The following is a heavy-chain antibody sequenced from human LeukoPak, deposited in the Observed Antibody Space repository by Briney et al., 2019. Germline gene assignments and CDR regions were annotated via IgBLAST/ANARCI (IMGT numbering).Heavy chain of an antibody. CDR2: INPNSGGT. V-gene: IGHV1-2*02. CDR1: GYTFTGYY. CDR3: ARDRGSGSYYNWSPAAYYYYYYMDV. Sequence: ASVKVSCKASGYTFTGYYMHWVRQAPGQGLEWMGWINPNSGGTNYAQKFQGRVTMTRDTSISTAYMELSRLRSDDTAVYYCARDRGSGSYYNWSPAAYYYYYYMDVWGKGTTVTVSS. J-gene: IGHJ6*03. D-gene: IGHD3-10*01.